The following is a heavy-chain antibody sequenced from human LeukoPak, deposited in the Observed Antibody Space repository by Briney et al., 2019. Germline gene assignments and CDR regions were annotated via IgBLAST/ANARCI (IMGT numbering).Heavy chain of an antibody. Sequence: GGSLRLSCAASGFTFSDYYMSWVRQAPGKGLEWVSAISGSGGSTYYADSVKGRFTISRDNSKNTLYLQMNSLRAEDTAVYYCAKDQRWFSDSGGYYNNDYWGQGTLVTVSS. CDR3: AKDQRWFSDSGGYYNNDY. D-gene: IGHD3-22*01. CDR2: ISGSGGST. CDR1: GFTFSDYY. J-gene: IGHJ4*02. V-gene: IGHV3-23*01.